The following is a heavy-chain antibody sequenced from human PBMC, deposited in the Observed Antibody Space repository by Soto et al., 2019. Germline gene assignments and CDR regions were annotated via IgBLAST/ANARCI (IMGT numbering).Heavy chain of an antibody. J-gene: IGHJ4*02. Sequence: SVKVCCKASGGTFNTYTFSWVRHVPGKGLEWMGSVLPILGSINYAPEFQGRLSISADQSSTTVYMELSSLTSQDTATYYCGRIPRYSFPTSDPLDNWGQGTLVTVSS. V-gene: IGHV1-69*08. CDR1: GGTFNTYT. CDR2: VLPILGSI. D-gene: IGHD3-16*02. CDR3: GRIPRYSFPTSDPLDN.